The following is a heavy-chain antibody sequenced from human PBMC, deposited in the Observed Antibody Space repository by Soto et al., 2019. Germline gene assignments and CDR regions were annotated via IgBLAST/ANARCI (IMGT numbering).Heavy chain of an antibody. V-gene: IGHV4-31*03. Sequence: QVQLQESGPGLVKPSQTLSLTCTVSGGSISSGGYYWSWIPQHPGKGLEWIGYIYYSGSTYYNPSLKSRVTISVDTSKNQFSLKLSSVSAADTAVYYCARDVDSSGYRYWYFDPWGRGTLVTVSS. J-gene: IGHJ2*01. D-gene: IGHD3-22*01. CDR3: ARDVDSSGYRYWYFDP. CDR1: GGSISSGGYY. CDR2: IYYSGST.